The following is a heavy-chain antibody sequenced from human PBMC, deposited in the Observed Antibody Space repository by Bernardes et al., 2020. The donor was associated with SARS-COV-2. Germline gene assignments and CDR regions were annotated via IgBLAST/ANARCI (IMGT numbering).Heavy chain of an antibody. J-gene: IGHJ4*02. CDR2: IYYSGST. CDR1: GVSISSYY. Sequence: SETLSLTCTVSGVSISSYYWSWIRQPPGKGLEWIGYIYYSGSTNYNPSLKSRVTISVDTSKNQFSLKLSSVTAADTAVYYCARTPKFSVVADYWGQGTLITVSS. V-gene: IGHV4-59*01. D-gene: IGHD2-2*01. CDR3: ARTPKFSVVADY.